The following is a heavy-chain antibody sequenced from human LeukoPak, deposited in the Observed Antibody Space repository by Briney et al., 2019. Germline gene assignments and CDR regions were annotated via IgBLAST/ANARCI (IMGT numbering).Heavy chain of an antibody. CDR3: ARSRGYSGYDSGSYFDY. D-gene: IGHD5-12*01. V-gene: IGHV3-30-3*01. J-gene: IGHJ4*02. CDR1: GFTFSSYA. CDR2: ISYDGSNK. Sequence: GGSLRLSCAASGFTFSSYAMHWVSQAPGKGLEWVAVISYDGSNKYYADSVKGRFTISRDNSKNTLYLQMNSLRAEDTAVYYCARSRGYSGYDSGSYFDYWGQGTLVTVSS.